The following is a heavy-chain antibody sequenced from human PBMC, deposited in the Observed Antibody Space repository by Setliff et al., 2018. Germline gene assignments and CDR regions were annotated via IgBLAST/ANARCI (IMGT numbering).Heavy chain of an antibody. J-gene: IGHJ3*02. CDR2: NIPVLGSA. V-gene: IGHV1-69*11. CDR1: GGTFSNYA. D-gene: IGHD2-8*01. Sequence: VKVSCKVSGGTFSNYAINWVRQAPGQGLQWMGRNIPVLGSADYAQTFQGRVTFTADESTRTAYMELSSLTSEDTAVYFCARYFSSDPFDIWGQGTLVT. CDR3: ARYFSSDPFDI.